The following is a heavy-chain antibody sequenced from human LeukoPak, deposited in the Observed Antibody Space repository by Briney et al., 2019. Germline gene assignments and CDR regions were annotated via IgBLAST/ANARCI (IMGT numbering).Heavy chain of an antibody. D-gene: IGHD3-3*01. CDR1: GGTFSSYA. V-gene: IGHV1-69*05. J-gene: IGHJ4*02. CDR3: ATLTPWSGDDGGDLDY. CDR2: IIPIFGTA. Sequence: ASVKVSCKASGGTFSSYAISWVRQAPGQGLEWMGGIIPIFGTANYAQKFQGRVTITTDESTSTAYMELSSLRSEHTAVYYCATLTPWSGDDGGDLDYWGQGTLVTVSS.